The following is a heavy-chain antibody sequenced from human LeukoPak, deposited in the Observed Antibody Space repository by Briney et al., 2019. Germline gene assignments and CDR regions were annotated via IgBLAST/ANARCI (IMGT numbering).Heavy chain of an antibody. D-gene: IGHD3-22*01. CDR2: IYYSGSN. J-gene: IGHJ4*02. CDR1: GGSISSYY. V-gene: IGHV4-59*08. CDR3: ARVPYYYDSSGYPDY. Sequence: PSETLSLTCTVSGGSISSYYWSWIRQPPGKGLEWIGYIYYSGSNNYSPSLKSRVTISVYTSKNQFSLKLSSVTAADTAVYYCARVPYYYDSSGYPDYWGQGALVTVSS.